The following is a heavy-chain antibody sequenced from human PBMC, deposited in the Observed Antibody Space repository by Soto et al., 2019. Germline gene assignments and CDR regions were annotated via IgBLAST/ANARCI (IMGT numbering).Heavy chain of an antibody. J-gene: IGHJ4*02. CDR3: AKDDPPAAYFDY. V-gene: IGHV3-23*01. D-gene: IGHD6-25*01. CDR2: ISGSGGST. Sequence: XGSLRLSFAASGFTFSSYAMSWVRQAPGKGLEWVSAISGSGGSTYYADSMKGRFTISRDNSKNTLYLQMNSLRAEDTAVYYCAKDDPPAAYFDYWGQGTLVTVSS. CDR1: GFTFSSYA.